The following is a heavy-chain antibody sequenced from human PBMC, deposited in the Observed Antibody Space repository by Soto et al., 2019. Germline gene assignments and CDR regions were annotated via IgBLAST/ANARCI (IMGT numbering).Heavy chain of an antibody. CDR3: TRHAGSQVEHSFYYYFMDV. CDR1: GFPLSDSA. Sequence: EVQLVESGGGLVQPGGSLKLACLASGFPLSDSAIHWVRKASGKGLEWVGRIRSKTNNYATTYGAPVRGRFTLSIDDSKNTAYLQMNNLESDDAAVYYCTRHAGSQVEHSFYYYFMDVWGKGTTVSV. J-gene: IGHJ6*03. CDR2: IRSKTNNYAT. V-gene: IGHV3-73*01. D-gene: IGHD3-3*02.